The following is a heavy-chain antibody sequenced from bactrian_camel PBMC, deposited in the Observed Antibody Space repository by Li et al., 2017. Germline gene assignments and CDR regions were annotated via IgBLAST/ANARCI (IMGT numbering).Heavy chain of an antibody. V-gene: IGHV3S53*01. CDR2: IDRNGYP. CDR3: AADPTLGWVVDLTPDEFGY. J-gene: IGHJ6*01. CDR1: GYSVSEGY. D-gene: IGHD5*01. Sequence: VESGGGSVQSGGSLTLSCVASGYSVSEGYMAWFRQAPGKEREGVAAIDRNGYPTYTYAVKGRFTISKDNAKNTLYLQMNDLNPDDTGMYYCAADPTLGWVVDLTPDEFGYWGQGTQVTVS.